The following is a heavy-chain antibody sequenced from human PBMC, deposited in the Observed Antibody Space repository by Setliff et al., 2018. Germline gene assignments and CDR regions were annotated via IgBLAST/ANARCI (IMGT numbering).Heavy chain of an antibody. J-gene: IGHJ4*02. D-gene: IGHD3-22*01. Sequence: ASAKVSCKASGHTFITFGIGWVRQAPGQGLEWMGWISAYSDDTKYAEKFQGRVTMTMDTSTGTAYMELRSLRSDDTAVYICAYDSSGYYPGYWGQGTLVTSPQ. CDR3: AYDSSGYYPGY. CDR1: GHTFITFG. V-gene: IGHV1-18*01. CDR2: ISAYSDDT.